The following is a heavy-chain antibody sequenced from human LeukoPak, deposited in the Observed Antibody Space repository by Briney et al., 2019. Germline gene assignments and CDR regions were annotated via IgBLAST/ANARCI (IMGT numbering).Heavy chain of an antibody. D-gene: IGHD1-26*01. V-gene: IGHV4-30-4*01. CDR3: ARERSGSYSGFDY. CDR1: GGSISGYY. Sequence: KPSETLSLTCTVSGGSISGYYWSWIRQPPGKGLEWIGYIYYSGSTYYNPSLKSRITISVDTSKNQFSLKLSSVTAADTAVYYCARERSGSYSGFDYWGQGTLVTVSS. J-gene: IGHJ4*02. CDR2: IYYSGST.